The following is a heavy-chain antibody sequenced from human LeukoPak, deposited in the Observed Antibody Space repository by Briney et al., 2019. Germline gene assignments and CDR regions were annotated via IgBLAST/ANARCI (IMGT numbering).Heavy chain of an antibody. CDR2: ISAYNGNT. CDR3: ARQYYGSGSSPYYFDY. J-gene: IGHJ4*02. V-gene: IGHV1-18*01. CDR1: GYTFTSYG. D-gene: IGHD3-10*01. Sequence: ASVKVSCKASGYTFTSYGISWVRQAPGQGLEWMGWISAYNGNTNYAQKLQGRVTMTTDTSTSTAYMELRSLRSDDTAVYYCARQYYGSGSSPYYFDYWGQGTLVTVSS.